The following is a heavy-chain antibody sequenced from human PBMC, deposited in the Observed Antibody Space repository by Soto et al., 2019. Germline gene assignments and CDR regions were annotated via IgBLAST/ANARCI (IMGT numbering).Heavy chain of an antibody. J-gene: IGHJ5*02. CDR3: ARDFGGAAAQKLNWFDP. CDR2: IIPIVDIV. Sequence: QVQLVQSGTEVKKPGSSVKVSCKPSGGSFRTYSISWVRQAPGQRLEWMGRIIPIVDIVKYAQKFQDRVTITEDKSTSTAYMELSRLTSEDTAVYYCARDFGGAAAQKLNWFDPWGQGTLVIVSP. CDR1: GGSFRTYS. D-gene: IGHD3-16*01. V-gene: IGHV1-69*08.